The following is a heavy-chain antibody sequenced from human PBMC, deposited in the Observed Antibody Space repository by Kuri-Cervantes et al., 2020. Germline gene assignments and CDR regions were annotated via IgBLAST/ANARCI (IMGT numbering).Heavy chain of an antibody. CDR1: GFTFSSYG. CDR2: ISYDGSNK. J-gene: IGHJ1*01. Sequence: GESLKISCAASGFTFSSYGMHWVRQAPGKGLEWVAVISYDGSNKYYADSVKGRFTISRDDSKNTLYLQMNSLRVDDTAVYFCAKWLAHPFDSSGFYSDWGQGTLVTVSS. CDR3: AKWLAHPFDSSGFYSD. D-gene: IGHD3-22*01. V-gene: IGHV3-30*18.